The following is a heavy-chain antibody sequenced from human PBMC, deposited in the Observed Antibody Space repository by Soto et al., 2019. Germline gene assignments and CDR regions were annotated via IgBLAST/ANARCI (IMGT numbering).Heavy chain of an antibody. CDR3: ARDPQQRLAASYYYGMDV. D-gene: IGHD6-25*01. Sequence: GGSLRLSCAASGFTFSRYGMNWVRQAPGKGLELVSSISGLSSYIYYADSVKGRFTVSRDNAKNSLYVQMNSLRAEDTAVYYCARDPQQRLAASYYYGMDVWGQGTTVTVSS. J-gene: IGHJ6*02. CDR2: ISGLSSYI. CDR1: GFTFSRYG. V-gene: IGHV3-21*06.